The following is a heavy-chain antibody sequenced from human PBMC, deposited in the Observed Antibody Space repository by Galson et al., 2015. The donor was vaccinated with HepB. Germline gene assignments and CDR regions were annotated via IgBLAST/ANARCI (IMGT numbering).Heavy chain of an antibody. V-gene: IGHV3-23*01. CDR1: GFTFSNYA. J-gene: IGHJ4*02. CDR3: AKDRRQLCFDWSGTY. Sequence: SLRLSCAASGFTFSNYAMGWVRQAPGKGLEWVSGITATGDNTYYTDSVRGRFAVSRDNSENMLYLQMSGLRAEDTAIYYCAKDRRQLCFDWSGTYWGQGTLVTVSS. D-gene: IGHD3-9*01. CDR2: ITATGDNT.